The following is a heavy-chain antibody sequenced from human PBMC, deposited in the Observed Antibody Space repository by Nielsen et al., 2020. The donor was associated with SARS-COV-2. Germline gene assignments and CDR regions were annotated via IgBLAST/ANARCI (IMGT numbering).Heavy chain of an antibody. Sequence: SETLSLTCTVSGASIISGDSSWTWIRQYPGKDLEWIGLRHYSGNTYYNPSLQSRVVISVDKSMNHLSLRLSSVTAADTALYFCVRETVFFDSWGQGARVTVSS. CDR3: VRETVFFDS. V-gene: IGHV4-31*03. CDR1: GASIISGDSS. CDR2: RHYSGNT. D-gene: IGHD2-21*02. J-gene: IGHJ5*01.